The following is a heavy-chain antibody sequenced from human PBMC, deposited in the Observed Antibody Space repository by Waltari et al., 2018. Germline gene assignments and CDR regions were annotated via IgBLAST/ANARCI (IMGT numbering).Heavy chain of an antibody. CDR1: GSSISSGYY. CDR3: AREASRVAFDI. CDR2: IYHSGST. V-gene: IGHV4-38-2*02. Sequence: QVQLQESGPGLVKPSETLSLTCAVSGSSISSGYYWGWIRQPPGKGLEWIGSIYHSGSTYYNTSLKSRVTISVDTSKNQFSLKLSSVTAADTAVYYCAREASRVAFDIWGQGTMVTVSS. J-gene: IGHJ3*02.